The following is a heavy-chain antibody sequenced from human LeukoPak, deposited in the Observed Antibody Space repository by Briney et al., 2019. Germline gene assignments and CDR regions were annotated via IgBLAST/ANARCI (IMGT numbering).Heavy chain of an antibody. V-gene: IGHV1-18*01. D-gene: IGHD3-9*01. CDR3: SSQNYYDILTGYYPPIDY. Sequence: ASVKVSCKASGYTFTSYGISWVRQAPGQGLEWMGWISAYNGNTNYAQKLQGRVTMTTDTSTSTAYMELRRLRSEDTAVYYCSSQNYYDILTGYYPPIDYWGQGTLVTVSS. CDR2: ISAYNGNT. J-gene: IGHJ4*02. CDR1: GYTFTSYG.